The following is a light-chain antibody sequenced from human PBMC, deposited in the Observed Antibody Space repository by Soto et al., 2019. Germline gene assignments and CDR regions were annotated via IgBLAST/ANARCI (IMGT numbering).Light chain of an antibody. CDR3: QQLTNFRFT. CDR2: KAT. J-gene: IGKJ2*01. Sequence: DIQMTQSPSTLSASVGDGVTITCRASQSIGSWLAWYQQKPGKAPKLLIYKATNLQSGVPSRFSGSGSGTDFTLTISSLQPEDFATYYCQQLTNFRFTFGQGTKLDIK. CDR1: QSIGSW. V-gene: IGKV1-5*03.